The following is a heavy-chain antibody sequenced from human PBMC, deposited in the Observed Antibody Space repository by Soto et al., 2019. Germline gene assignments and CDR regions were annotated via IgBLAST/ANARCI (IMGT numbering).Heavy chain of an antibody. Sequence: EVQLLESGGGLVQPRGSLRLSCAASGFTFSSYAMTWVRQAPGKGLEWVSGISGSGGSTYYAASVKGRFTISRDNSKNTLYLQMNSLRAEDTAVYYCAKDRFVGSGYLIFDSWGQGTLVTVSS. J-gene: IGHJ4*02. D-gene: IGHD3-22*01. CDR1: GFTFSSYA. V-gene: IGHV3-23*01. CDR2: ISGSGGST. CDR3: AKDRFVGSGYLIFDS.